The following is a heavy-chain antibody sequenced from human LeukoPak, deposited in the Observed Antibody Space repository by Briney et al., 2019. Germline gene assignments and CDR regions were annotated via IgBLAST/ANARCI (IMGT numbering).Heavy chain of an antibody. CDR2: ISSTSNTI. CDR1: GFTFSNSN. V-gene: IGHV3-48*02. D-gene: IGHD1-26*01. J-gene: IGHJ4*02. CDR3: AKDLGRYRNNYFDY. Sequence: HPGGSLRLSCAASGFTFSNSNMNWVRQAPGKGLEWVSYISSTSNTIYYADSVKGRFTISRDNAKNSLYLQMNSLRDEDTAVYYCAKDLGRYRNNYFDYWGQGTLVTVSS.